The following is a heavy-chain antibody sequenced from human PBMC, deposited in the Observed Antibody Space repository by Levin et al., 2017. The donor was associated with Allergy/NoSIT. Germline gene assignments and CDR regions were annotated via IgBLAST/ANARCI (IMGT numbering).Heavy chain of an antibody. CDR2: ISGSGGST. Sequence: GGSLRLSCAASGFTFSSYAMSWVRQAPGKGLEWVSAISGSGGSTYYAESVKGRFTISRDNSKNTLYLQMNSLRAEDTAVYYCAKDSYSSGPNWYFDLWGRGTLVTVSS. D-gene: IGHD6-19*01. V-gene: IGHV3-23*01. J-gene: IGHJ2*01. CDR1: GFTFSSYA. CDR3: AKDSYSSGPNWYFDL.